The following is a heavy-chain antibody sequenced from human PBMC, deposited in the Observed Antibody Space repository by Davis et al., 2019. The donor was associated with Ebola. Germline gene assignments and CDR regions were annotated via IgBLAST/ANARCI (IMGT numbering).Heavy chain of an antibody. CDR1: GGTFSTYV. CDR3: ARDTGNNMPFDY. V-gene: IGHV1-69*13. J-gene: IGHJ4*02. Sequence: AASVKVSCKASGGTFSTYVISWVRQAPGQGLEWVGGIIPIFDKANYAQKFQGRVTITADESTSTAYMELISLRSEDTAVYYCARDTGNNMPFDYWGQGTLVTVSS. D-gene: IGHD2-2*01. CDR2: IIPIFDKA.